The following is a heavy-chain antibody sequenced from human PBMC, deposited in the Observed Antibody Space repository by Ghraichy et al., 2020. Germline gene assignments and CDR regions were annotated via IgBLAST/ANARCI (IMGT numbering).Heavy chain of an antibody. CDR3: AKDGDFYRGDMDV. J-gene: IGHJ6*02. CDR2: IAVSGDST. D-gene: IGHD5-12*01. CDR1: GFTFSSYA. V-gene: IGHV3-23*01. Sequence: GESLNISCAASGFTFSSYAMSWGRQAPGKGLEWVSTIAVSGDSTFYADSVKGRFTISRDNSKNTLYLQMSSLRTEDTAVFYCAKDGDFYRGDMDVWGQGTTVTVSS.